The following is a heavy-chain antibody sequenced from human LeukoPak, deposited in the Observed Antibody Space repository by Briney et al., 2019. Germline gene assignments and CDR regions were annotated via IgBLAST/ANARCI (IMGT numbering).Heavy chain of an antibody. D-gene: IGHD2-2*02. Sequence: SETLSLTCTVSGYSISSGCYWGWIRQPPGKGLEWIGSIYYSGSTYYNPSLKSRVTISVDTSKNQFSLKLSSVTAADTAVYYCARCRLLYESLPWWFDPWSQGTLVTVSS. CDR3: ARCRLLYESLPWWFDP. CDR1: GYSISSGCY. V-gene: IGHV4-38-2*02. CDR2: IYYSGST. J-gene: IGHJ5*02.